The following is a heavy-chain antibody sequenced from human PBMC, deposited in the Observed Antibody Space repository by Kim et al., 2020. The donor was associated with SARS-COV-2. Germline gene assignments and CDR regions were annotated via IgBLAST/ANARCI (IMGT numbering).Heavy chain of an antibody. Sequence: SVKVSCKASGGTFSSYAISWVRQAPGQGLEWMGRIIPILGIANYAQKFQGRVTITADKSTSTAYMELSSLRSEDTAVYYCASGYYDSSGLDFDYWGQGTLVTVSS. J-gene: IGHJ4*02. V-gene: IGHV1-69*04. CDR3: ASGYYDSSGLDFDY. CDR2: IIPILGIA. D-gene: IGHD3-22*01. CDR1: GGTFSSYA.